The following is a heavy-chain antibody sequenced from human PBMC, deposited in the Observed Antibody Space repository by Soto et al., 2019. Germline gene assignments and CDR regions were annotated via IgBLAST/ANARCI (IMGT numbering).Heavy chain of an antibody. CDR1: GYSFTGFY. J-gene: IGHJ4*02. Sequence: QVQLVQSGAEVKKPGASVRVSCKAAGYSFTGFYLHWMRQAPGQGLEWMGWISAYNGNTNYAQKLQGRVTMTTDTSTSTAYMELRSLRSDDTAVYYCARLQRSGGYYFDYWGQGTLVTVSS. CDR2: ISAYNGNT. D-gene: IGHD1-26*01. V-gene: IGHV1-18*04. CDR3: ARLQRSGGYYFDY.